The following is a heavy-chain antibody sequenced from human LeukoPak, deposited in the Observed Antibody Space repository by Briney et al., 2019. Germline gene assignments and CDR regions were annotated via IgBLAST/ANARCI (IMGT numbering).Heavy chain of an antibody. D-gene: IGHD5-12*01. CDR3: ARTKDIVATIDY. Sequence: ASVKVSCKASGYTFTSYDINWVRQATGQGLEWMGWMNPNSGNTGYAQKFQGRVTITRNTSISTAHMELRSLRSDDTAVYYCARTKDIVATIDYWGQGTLVTVSS. V-gene: IGHV1-8*03. CDR2: MNPNSGNT. J-gene: IGHJ4*02. CDR1: GYTFTSYD.